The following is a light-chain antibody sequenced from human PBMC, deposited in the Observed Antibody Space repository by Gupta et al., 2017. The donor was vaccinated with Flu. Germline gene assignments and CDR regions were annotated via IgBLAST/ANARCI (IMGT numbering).Light chain of an antibody. CDR2: KAS. Sequence: DIQMTQSPSTLSASVGDRVTITCRASQRISTWLAWYQQKPGKAPKLLIYKASTLEGGVPSRFSGSGYGTEFTLTINSLQPDDFAIYYCQQDHDSPLTFGGGTKVEI. V-gene: IGKV1-5*03. J-gene: IGKJ4*01. CDR1: QRISTW. CDR3: QQDHDSPLT.